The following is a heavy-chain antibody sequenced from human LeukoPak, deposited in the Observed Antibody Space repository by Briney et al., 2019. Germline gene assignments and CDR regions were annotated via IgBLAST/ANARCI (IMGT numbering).Heavy chain of an antibody. J-gene: IGHJ4*02. D-gene: IGHD3-3*01. CDR3: ARESGGYDFWSGYYTGIAVDY. Sequence: GGSLRLSCAAYGFAFSSYEMNWVRQAPGKGLEWISYINDSRINYADPVRGRCAISRDNAQNSMYLQMNSLRAEDTAVYYCARESGGYDFWSGYYTGIAVDYWGQGTLVTVSS. CDR1: GFAFSSYE. CDR2: INDSRI. V-gene: IGHV3-48*03.